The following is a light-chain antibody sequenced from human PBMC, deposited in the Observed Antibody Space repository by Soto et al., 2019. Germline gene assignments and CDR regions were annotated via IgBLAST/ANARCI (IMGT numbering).Light chain of an antibody. Sequence: IKMRQSPSSLSASVGDSVTITCRASQTIKNYLNWYQQKPGRAPNLLIYSASTLHSGVPSRFSGTKSPTDFTLTITSLQPEDFATYYCQQFYSAPITFGQVTRLEIK. CDR2: SAS. CDR3: QQFYSAPIT. J-gene: IGKJ5*01. V-gene: IGKV1-39*01. CDR1: QTIKNY.